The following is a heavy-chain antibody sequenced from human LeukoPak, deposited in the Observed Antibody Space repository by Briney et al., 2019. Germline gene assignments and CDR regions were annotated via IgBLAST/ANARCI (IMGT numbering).Heavy chain of an antibody. V-gene: IGHV1-69*13. CDR2: IIPIFGTA. CDR1: GGTFSSYA. Sequence: SVKVSCKASGGTFSSYAISWVRQAPGQGLEWMGGIIPIFGTANYAQKFQGRVTITADESTSTAYMELSSLRSEDTAVYYCAKEDYGGNSISFALGAFDIWGKGTTVTVSS. D-gene: IGHD4-23*01. CDR3: AKEDYGGNSISFALGAFDI. J-gene: IGHJ6*04.